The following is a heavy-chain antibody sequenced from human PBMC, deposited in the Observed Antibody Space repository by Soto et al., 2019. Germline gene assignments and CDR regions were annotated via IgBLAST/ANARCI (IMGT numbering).Heavy chain of an antibody. V-gene: IGHV1-18*01. D-gene: IGHD6-6*01. CDR2: ISAYNGNT. CDR3: ARNSRPRIAARHDAFDI. Sequence: GASVKVSCKASGYTFTSYGISWVRQAPGQGLEWMGWISAYNGNTNYAQKLQGRVTMTTDTSTSTAYMELRSLRSDDTAVYYCARNSRPRIAARHDAFDIWGQGPMVTVSS. CDR1: GYTFTSYG. J-gene: IGHJ3*02.